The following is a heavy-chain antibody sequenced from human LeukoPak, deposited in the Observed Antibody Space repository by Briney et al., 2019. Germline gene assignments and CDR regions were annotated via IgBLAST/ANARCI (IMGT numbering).Heavy chain of an antibody. D-gene: IGHD2-2*01. CDR3: VNGRCSSISWCGGDY. J-gene: IGHJ4*02. CDR1: GFTFSIYA. V-gene: IGHV3-64D*06. Sequence: PGGSLRLSCSASGFTFSIYAMHWVRQAPGKGLEYVSAITSNGRSTYYADSVKGRFTISRDNSKNTLYLQMSGLRAEDTAVYYCVNGRCSSISWCGGDYWGQGTLVTVSS. CDR2: ITSNGRST.